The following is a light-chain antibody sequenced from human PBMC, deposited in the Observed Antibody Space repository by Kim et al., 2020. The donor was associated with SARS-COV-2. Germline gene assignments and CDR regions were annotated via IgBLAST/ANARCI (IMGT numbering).Light chain of an antibody. CDR3: QSYNTSLGAPYV. V-gene: IGLV1-40*01. CDR1: SSNIGAGYD. Sequence: QPVLTQPPSVSGAPGQRVTISCTGSSSNIGAGYDVNWYQQLPGAAPKPLIYGNSNRPSGVPDRFSVSKSGTSASLAITGLRAGDEADYYCQSYNTSLGAPYVFGTGAKVTVL. CDR2: GNS. J-gene: IGLJ1*01.